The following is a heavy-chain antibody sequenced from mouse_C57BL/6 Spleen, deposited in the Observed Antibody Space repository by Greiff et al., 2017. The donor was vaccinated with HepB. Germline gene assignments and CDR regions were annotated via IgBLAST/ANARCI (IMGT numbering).Heavy chain of an antibody. V-gene: IGHV1-69*01. J-gene: IGHJ2*01. Sequence: QVQLKQPGAELVMPGASVKLSCKASGYTFTSYWMHWVKQRPGQGLEWIGEIDPSDSYTNYNQKFKGKSTLTVDKSSSTAYMQLSSLTSEDSAVYYCARRRDGYYPFDYWGQGTTLTVSS. D-gene: IGHD2-3*01. CDR1: GYTFTSYW. CDR3: ARRRDGYYPFDY. CDR2: IDPSDSYT.